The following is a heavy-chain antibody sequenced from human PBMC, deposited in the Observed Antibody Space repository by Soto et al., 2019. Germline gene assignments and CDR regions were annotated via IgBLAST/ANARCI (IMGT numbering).Heavy chain of an antibody. J-gene: IGHJ6*03. Sequence: ASVKVSCKASGYTFTSYDINWVRQATGQGLEWMGWMNPNSGNTGYAQKFQGRVTMTRNTSISTAYMELSSLRSEDTAVYYCARSLFVVVPAARYYYYMDVWGKGTMVTVSS. CDR1: GYTFTSYD. D-gene: IGHD2-2*01. CDR3: ARSLFVVVPAARYYYYMDV. CDR2: MNPNSGNT. V-gene: IGHV1-8*01.